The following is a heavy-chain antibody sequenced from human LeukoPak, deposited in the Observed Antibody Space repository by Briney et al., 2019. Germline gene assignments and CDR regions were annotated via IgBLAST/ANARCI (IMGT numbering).Heavy chain of an antibody. CDR2: ISSSSSYI. CDR1: GFTFSSYS. D-gene: IGHD6-6*01. V-gene: IGHV3-21*01. Sequence: GGSLRLSCAASGFTFSSYSTNWVRQAPGKGLEWVSSISSSSSYIYYADSVKGRFTISRDNAKNSLYLQMNSLRAEDTAVYYCARGYSSSPNFDYWGQGTLVTVSS. CDR3: ARGYSSSPNFDY. J-gene: IGHJ4*02.